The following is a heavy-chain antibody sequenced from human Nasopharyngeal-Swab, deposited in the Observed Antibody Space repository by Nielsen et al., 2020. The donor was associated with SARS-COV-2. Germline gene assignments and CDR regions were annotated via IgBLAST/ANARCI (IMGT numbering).Heavy chain of an antibody. D-gene: IGHD1-1*01. V-gene: IGHV1-8*01. J-gene: IGHJ4*02. CDR2: MNPNSGNT. Sequence: ASVKVSCKASGYTFTSYDINWVRQATGQGLEWMGWMNPNSGNTGYAQKFQGRVTMTRDTSTSTVYMELSSLRSEDTAVYYCARDTTGTTKFDYWGQGTLVTVSS. CDR3: ARDTTGTTKFDY. CDR1: GYTFTSYD.